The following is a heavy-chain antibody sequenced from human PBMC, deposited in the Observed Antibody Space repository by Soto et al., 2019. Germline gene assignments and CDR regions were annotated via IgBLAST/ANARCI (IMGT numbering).Heavy chain of an antibody. Sequence: GVSLTLSCAASGFTFSNAWMNRVRQAPGKGLEWVGRIKSKTGGGTTDYATPVKGRFTISRDDSKNTLYLQMNSLKTEDTAVYYCTTGLGGYGAFDIWGQGTMVT. CDR3: TTGLGGYGAFDI. V-gene: IGHV3-15*07. J-gene: IGHJ3*02. CDR2: IKSKTGGGTT. D-gene: IGHD3-16*01. CDR1: GFTFSNAW.